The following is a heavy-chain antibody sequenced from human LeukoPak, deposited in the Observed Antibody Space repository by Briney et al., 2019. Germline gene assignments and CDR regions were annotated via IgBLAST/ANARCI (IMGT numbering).Heavy chain of an antibody. Sequence: ASVKVSCKASGYTFTGYYMHWVRQAPGQGLEWMGWINPNSGGTNYAQKFQGRVTMTRDTSISTAYMELSRLRSDDTAVYYCARDAYYYDSSEDRGFVGYWGQGTLVTVS. CDR2: INPNSGGT. CDR3: ARDAYYYDSSEDRGFVGY. D-gene: IGHD3-22*01. CDR1: GYTFTGYY. V-gene: IGHV1-2*02. J-gene: IGHJ4*02.